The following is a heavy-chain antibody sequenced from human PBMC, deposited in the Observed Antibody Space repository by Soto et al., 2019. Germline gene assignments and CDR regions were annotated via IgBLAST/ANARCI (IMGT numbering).Heavy chain of an antibody. CDR1: GGSISSYY. D-gene: IGHD3-10*01. Sequence: SETLSLTCTVSGGSISSYYWSWIRQPPGQGLEWIGYIYYSGTTNYNPSLKSRVTISVDTSKNHFSLKLRSVTAADTAVYYCASKFGELLADAFDIWGQGTMVTVSS. J-gene: IGHJ3*02. CDR3: ASKFGELLADAFDI. CDR2: IYYSGTT. V-gene: IGHV4-59*01.